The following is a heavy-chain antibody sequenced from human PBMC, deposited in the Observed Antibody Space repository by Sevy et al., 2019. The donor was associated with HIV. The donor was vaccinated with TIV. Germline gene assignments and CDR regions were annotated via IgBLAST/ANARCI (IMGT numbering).Heavy chain of an antibody. Sequence: SETLSLTCSVSGGSISKIGNYWGWVRQPPGGRLEWIGDIFHTGKTNYNPSLKSPVTISLDTSKNQFSLKLSSVTAADTAVYYCAKIYDYWGPGALVTVSS. J-gene: IGHJ4*02. D-gene: IGHD3-3*01. CDR3: AKIYDY. CDR2: IFHTGKT. CDR1: GGSISKIGNY. V-gene: IGHV4-39*01.